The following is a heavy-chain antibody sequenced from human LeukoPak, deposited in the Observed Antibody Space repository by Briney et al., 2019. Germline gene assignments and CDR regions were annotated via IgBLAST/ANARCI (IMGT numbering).Heavy chain of an antibody. CDR1: GYSISSEYY. Sequence: SETLSLTCTVSGYSISSEYYWGWIRQPPGMGLEWIGSIHRSGGAYYNASLKSRVAISMDTSKNQFSLKLSSVTAADTAVYYCARNAFRYFDWLDPWGQGTLVTVSS. CDR2: IHRSGGA. J-gene: IGHJ5*02. V-gene: IGHV4-38-2*02. CDR3: ARNAFRYFDWLDP. D-gene: IGHD3-9*01.